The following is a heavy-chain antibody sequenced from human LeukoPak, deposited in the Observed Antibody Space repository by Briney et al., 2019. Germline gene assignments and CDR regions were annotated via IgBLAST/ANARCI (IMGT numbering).Heavy chain of an antibody. CDR3: ATDYYGNEAFDI. J-gene: IGHJ3*02. CDR1: GLSFTRYA. Sequence: ASVNVSRQACGLSFTRYAVQWVRQARGHRLEWIGGIVVGSGNTNYEQKFQERVTITGDMSTSTAYMKLSSLSAEDTAVNYCATDYYGNEAFDIWGQGTMVTVSS. V-gene: IGHV1-58*01. CDR2: IVVGSGNT. D-gene: IGHD3-10*01.